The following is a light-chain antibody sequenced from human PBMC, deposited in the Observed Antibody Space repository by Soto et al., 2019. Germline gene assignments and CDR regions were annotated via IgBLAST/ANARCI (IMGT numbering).Light chain of an antibody. CDR3: QQHSSSSPYT. CDR2: KAS. Sequence: DIQMTQSPSTLSASVGERVTITCRASQSISSWLAWYQQKPGKAPNLLIYKASTLGSGVPSRFSGGGSGTEFTLTISSLQPDDFATYYCQQHSSSSPYTFGQGTKLEIK. CDR1: QSISSW. J-gene: IGKJ2*01. V-gene: IGKV1-5*03.